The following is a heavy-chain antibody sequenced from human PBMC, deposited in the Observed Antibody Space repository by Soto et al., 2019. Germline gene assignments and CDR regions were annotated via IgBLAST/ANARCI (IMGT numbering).Heavy chain of an antibody. CDR1: GFTFSSYG. Sequence: GGSLRLSCAASGFTFSSYGMHWVRQAPGKGLEWVAVIWYDGSNKYYADSVKGRFTISRDNSKNTLYLQMDSLRAEDTAVYYCARDSMGDYAPFDYWGQGTLVTVSS. V-gene: IGHV3-33*01. CDR3: ARDSMGDYAPFDY. J-gene: IGHJ4*02. D-gene: IGHD4-17*01. CDR2: IWYDGSNK.